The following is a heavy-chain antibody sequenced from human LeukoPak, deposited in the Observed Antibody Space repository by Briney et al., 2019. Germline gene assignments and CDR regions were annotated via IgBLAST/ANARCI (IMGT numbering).Heavy chain of an antibody. J-gene: IGHJ4*02. CDR1: GFTFSSHW. CDR2: INSDGSSI. V-gene: IGHV3-74*01. Sequence: GGSLRLSCAAPGFTFSSHWMHWVRQAPGEGLVWVSRINSDGSSISYADSVKGRFTISRDNAKNTLYLQMNSLRAEDTAVYYCARDRIAVAGDDYWGQGTLVTVSS. CDR3: ARDRIAVAGDDY. D-gene: IGHD6-19*01.